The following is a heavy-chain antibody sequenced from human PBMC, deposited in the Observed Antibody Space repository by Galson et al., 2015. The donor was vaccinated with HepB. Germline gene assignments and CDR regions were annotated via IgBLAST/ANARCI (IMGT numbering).Heavy chain of an antibody. J-gene: IGHJ4*02. CDR1: GFTFSSYT. Sequence: SLRLSCAASGFTFSSYTMNWVRQAPGKGLEWVSSISSGNQYIYYSDSVKGRFTISRDNSENTLYLQMNSLRAEDTAVYYCAKQLATVTTGLFDYWGQGTLVVVSS. V-gene: IGHV3-21*01. CDR3: AKQLATVTTGLFDY. CDR2: ISSGNQYI. D-gene: IGHD4-17*01.